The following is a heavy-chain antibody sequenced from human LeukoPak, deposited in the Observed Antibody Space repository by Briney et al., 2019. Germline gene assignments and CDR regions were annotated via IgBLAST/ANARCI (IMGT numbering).Heavy chain of an antibody. Sequence: GGSLRLSCAASGFTFSRYSMNWVRQAPGKGLEWVSSISSSSSYIYYADSVKGRFTISRDNAKNSLYLQMNSLRAEDTAVYYCASPRTDYDFDYWGQGTLVTVSS. CDR1: GFTFSRYS. CDR3: ASPRTDYDFDY. CDR2: ISSSSSYI. J-gene: IGHJ4*02. D-gene: IGHD4-17*01. V-gene: IGHV3-21*01.